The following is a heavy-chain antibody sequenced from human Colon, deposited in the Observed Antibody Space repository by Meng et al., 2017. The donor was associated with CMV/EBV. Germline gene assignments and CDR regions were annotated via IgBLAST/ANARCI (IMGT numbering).Heavy chain of an antibody. V-gene: IGHV1-2*02. CDR3: ARDASPTFTSSWHLHS. D-gene: IGHD6-13*01. CDR2: INPSNGDT. CDR1: GYSFTGHY. J-gene: IGHJ4*02. Sequence: ASVKVSCKASGYSFTGHYIHWVRQAPGQGLEWMGRINPSNGDTFYEQKFKGRATMTRDTSISAAYLELRGLASDDTAVYYCARDASPTFTSSWHLHSWGPGTVVTVSS.